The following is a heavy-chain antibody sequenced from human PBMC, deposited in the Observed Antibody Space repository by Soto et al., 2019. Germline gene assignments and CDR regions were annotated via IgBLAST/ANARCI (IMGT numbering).Heavy chain of an antibody. CDR3: AKRPASIITFDY. D-gene: IGHD2-2*01. J-gene: IGHJ4*02. CDR1: GFTFSTYA. V-gene: IGHV3-23*01. Sequence: GGSLRLSCAASGFTFSTYAMSLVRQAQGKGLEWVSTISGNGGSTYYADSVKGRFTISRDNSKNMLFLQINSLRDDDSAVYYCAKRPASIITFDYWGQGTPVTVSS. CDR2: ISGNGGST.